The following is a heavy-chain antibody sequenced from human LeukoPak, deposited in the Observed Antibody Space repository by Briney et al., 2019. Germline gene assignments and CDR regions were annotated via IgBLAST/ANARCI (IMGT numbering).Heavy chain of an antibody. CDR3: ARGPLRGYSYGYRY. D-gene: IGHD5-18*01. V-gene: IGHV4-34*01. Sequence: SETLSLTCAVCGGSFSGYYWSWIRQPPGKGLEWIGEINHSGTTNYNPSLKSRVTISLDTSKNQFSLKVTSVTAADTAVYYCARGPLRGYSYGYRYWGQGTLVTVSS. CDR1: GGSFSGYY. CDR2: INHSGTT. J-gene: IGHJ4*02.